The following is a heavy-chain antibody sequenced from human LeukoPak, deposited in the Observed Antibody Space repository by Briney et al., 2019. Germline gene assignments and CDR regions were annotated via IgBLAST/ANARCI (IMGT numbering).Heavy chain of an antibody. Sequence: GGSLRLSCAASGFTFSSYGMHRVRQAPGKGLEWVAVISYDGSNKYYADSVKGRFTISRDNSKNTLYLQMNSLRAEDTAVYYCAKDRYYYDSSGDFDYWGQGTLVTVSS. CDR1: GFTFSSYG. CDR2: ISYDGSNK. CDR3: AKDRYYYDSSGDFDY. D-gene: IGHD3-22*01. V-gene: IGHV3-30*18. J-gene: IGHJ4*02.